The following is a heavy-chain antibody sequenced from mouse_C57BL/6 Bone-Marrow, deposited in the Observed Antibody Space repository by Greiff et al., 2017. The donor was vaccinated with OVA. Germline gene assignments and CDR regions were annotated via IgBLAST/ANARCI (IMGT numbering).Heavy chain of an antibody. CDR1: GYTFTEYT. V-gene: IGHV1-62-2*01. Sequence: VKLMESGAELVKPGASVKLSCKASGYTFTEYTIHWVKQRSGQGLEWIGWFYPGSGSIKYNEKFKDKATLTADKSSSTVYMELSRLTSEDSAVYFCARHEGVLLRYDYWGQGTTLTVSS. CDR3: ARHEGVLLRYDY. J-gene: IGHJ2*01. CDR2: FYPGSGSI. D-gene: IGHD1-1*01.